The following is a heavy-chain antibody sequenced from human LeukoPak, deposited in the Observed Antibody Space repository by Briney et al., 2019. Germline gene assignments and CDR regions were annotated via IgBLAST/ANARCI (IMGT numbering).Heavy chain of an antibody. D-gene: IGHD1-14*01. CDR3: ARAAQPGFDP. J-gene: IGHJ5*02. CDR1: GLTFSTYS. Sequence: PGGYLRLSCGASGLTFSTYSMNWVRQAPGKGLEWVSYISSDSGTIYYADSVKGRFTISRDNAKNSLYLQMNSLRAEDTAVYYCARAAQPGFDPWGQGTLVTVSS. CDR2: ISSDSGTI. V-gene: IGHV3-48*01.